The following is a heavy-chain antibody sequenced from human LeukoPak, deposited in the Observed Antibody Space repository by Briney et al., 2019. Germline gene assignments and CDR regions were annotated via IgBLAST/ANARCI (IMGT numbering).Heavy chain of an antibody. D-gene: IGHD3-10*01. CDR1: GYTFTSYD. J-gene: IGHJ4*02. CDR2: MNPNSGNT. V-gene: IGHV1-8*03. Sequence: GASVRVSCKASGYTFTSYDINWVRQATGRGLEWMGWMNPNSGNTGYAQKFQGRVTITRNTSISTAYMELSSLRSEDTAVYYCARGLYDNYYGSGSYYTDYWGQGTLVTVSS. CDR3: ARGLYDNYYGSGSYYTDY.